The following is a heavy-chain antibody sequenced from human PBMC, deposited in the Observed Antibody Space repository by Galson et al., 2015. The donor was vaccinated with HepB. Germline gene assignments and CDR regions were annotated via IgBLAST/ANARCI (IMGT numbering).Heavy chain of an antibody. V-gene: IGHV3-30-3*01. CDR3: ARDHMVRGVVTIYPRHKNHYGMDV. CDR2: ISYDGSNK. CDR1: GFTFSRYA. J-gene: IGHJ6*02. Sequence: SLRLSCAVSGFTFSRYAMHWVRQAPGKGLEWVAVISYDGSNKYYAESVKGRITISRENSKNTLYLQMDSLRAEDTAVYYCARDHMVRGVVTIYPRHKNHYGMDVWGQGTTVTISS. D-gene: IGHD3-10*01.